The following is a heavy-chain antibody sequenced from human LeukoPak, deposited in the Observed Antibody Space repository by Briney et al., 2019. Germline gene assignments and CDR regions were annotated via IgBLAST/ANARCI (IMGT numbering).Heavy chain of an antibody. CDR2: IYTSGST. D-gene: IGHD1-1*01. Sequence: SETLSLTCTVSGVSISSGSYYWRWIRQPAGKGLEWIGRIYTSGSTNYNPSLKSRVTISVDTSKNQFSLKLSSVTAADTAVYYCARDRLQLQSWGQGTLVTVSS. CDR1: GVSISSGSYY. CDR3: ARDRLQLQS. V-gene: IGHV4-61*02. J-gene: IGHJ5*02.